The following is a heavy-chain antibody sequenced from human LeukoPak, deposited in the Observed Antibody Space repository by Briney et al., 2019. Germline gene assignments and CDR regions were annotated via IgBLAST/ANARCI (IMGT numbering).Heavy chain of an antibody. D-gene: IGHD3-22*01. J-gene: IGHJ6*03. CDR3: ARDYRYDSSGYAYYYYMDV. CDR2: IRYDGSNK. V-gene: IGHV3-30*02. Sequence: PGGSLRLSCAASGFTFSSYGMHWVRQAPGKGLEWVAFIRYDGSNKYYADSVKGRFTISRDNAKNSLYLQMNSLRAEDTAVYYCARDYRYDSSGYAYYYYMDVWGKGTTVTISS. CDR1: GFTFSSYG.